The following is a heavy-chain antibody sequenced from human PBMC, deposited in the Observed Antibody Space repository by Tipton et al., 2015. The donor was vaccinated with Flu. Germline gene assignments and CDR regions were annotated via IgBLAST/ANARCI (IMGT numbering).Heavy chain of an antibody. V-gene: IGHV4-59*08. D-gene: IGHD3-3*01. J-gene: IGHJ5*02. Sequence: TLSLTCSVSGDSVSGYYWSWIRQPPGKGLEWIGYIHYTGNTKYNPALKSRVTLSIDTSKNQFYLKMTSVTAADTAVYYCANFTVDWFDPWGPGTLVTVSS. CDR1: GDSVSGYY. CDR3: ANFTVDWFDP. CDR2: IHYTGNT.